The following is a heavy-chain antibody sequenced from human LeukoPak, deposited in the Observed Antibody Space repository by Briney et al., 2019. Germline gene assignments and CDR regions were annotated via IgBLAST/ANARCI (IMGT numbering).Heavy chain of an antibody. V-gene: IGHV3-53*01. Sequence: GGSLRLSCAASGFTVSSNYMSWVRQAPGKGLEWVSVIYSGGSTYYADSVKGRFTISRDNAKNTLYVQMNSLRAEDTAVYYCASSYGDPRGYYYYYYMDVWGKGTTVTVSS. CDR3: ASSYGDPRGYYYYYYMDV. J-gene: IGHJ6*03. CDR1: GFTVSSNY. D-gene: IGHD4-17*01. CDR2: IYSGGST.